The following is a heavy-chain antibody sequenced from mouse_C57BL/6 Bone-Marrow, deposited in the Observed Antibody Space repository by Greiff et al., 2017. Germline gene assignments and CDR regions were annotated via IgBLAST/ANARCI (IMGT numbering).Heavy chain of an antibody. CDR3: ARHGRNYFDY. V-gene: IGHV5-6*01. D-gene: IGHD4-1*01. CDR2: ISSGGSYT. J-gene: IGHJ2*01. CDR1: GFTFSSYG. Sequence: EVQVVESGGDLVKPGGSLKLSCAASGFTFSSYGMSWVRQTPDKRLEWVATISSGGSYTYYPDSVKGRFTISRDNAKNTLYLQMSSLKSEDTAMXYCARHGRNYFDYWGQGTTLTVSS.